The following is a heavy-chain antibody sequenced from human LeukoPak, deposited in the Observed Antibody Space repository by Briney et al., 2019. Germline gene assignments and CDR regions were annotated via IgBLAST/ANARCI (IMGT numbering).Heavy chain of an antibody. CDR1: GGSFSGYY. D-gene: IGHD3-10*01. J-gene: IGHJ5*02. V-gene: IGHV4-34*01. CDR3: ARGPLGGYYGSGSYYNDYNWFDP. Sequence: SETLSLTCAVYGGSFSGYYWSWIRQPPGKGMEWNGEINHSGSTNYNPSLKSRVTISVDTSKNQFSLKLSSVTAADTAVYYCARGPLGGYYGSGSYYNDYNWFDPWGQGTLVTVSS. CDR2: INHSGST.